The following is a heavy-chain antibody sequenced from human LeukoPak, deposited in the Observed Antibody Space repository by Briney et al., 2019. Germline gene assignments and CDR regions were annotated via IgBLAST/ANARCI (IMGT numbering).Heavy chain of an antibody. CDR3: ATDRAIGYSYGGIDY. CDR1: GFTFSSYE. Sequence: GGSLRLSCAASGFTFSSYEMNWVRQAPGKGLEWVSYISSSGSTIYYADSVKGRFTISRDNSKNTLYLQMNSLRAEDTALYYCATDRAIGYSYGGIDYWGQGALVTVSS. D-gene: IGHD5-18*01. CDR2: ISSSGSTI. J-gene: IGHJ4*02. V-gene: IGHV3-48*03.